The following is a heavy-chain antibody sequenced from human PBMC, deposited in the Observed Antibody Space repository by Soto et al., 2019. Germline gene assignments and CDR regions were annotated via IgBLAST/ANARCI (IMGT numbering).Heavy chain of an antibody. V-gene: IGHV1-58*01. CDR3: AARRGTHYDSSPWAFDI. Sequence: GASVKVSCKASGFTFTSSAVQWLRQARGQRLEWIGWIVVGSGNTNYAQKFQERVTITRDMSTSTAYMELSSLRSEDTAVYYCAARRGTHYDSSPWAFDIWGQGTMVTVSS. D-gene: IGHD3-22*01. J-gene: IGHJ3*02. CDR2: IVVGSGNT. CDR1: GFTFTSSA.